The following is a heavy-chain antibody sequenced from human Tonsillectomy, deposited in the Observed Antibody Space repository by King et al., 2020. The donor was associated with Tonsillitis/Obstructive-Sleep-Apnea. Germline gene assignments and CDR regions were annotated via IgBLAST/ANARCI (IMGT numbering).Heavy chain of an antibody. D-gene: IGHD5-18*01. V-gene: IGHV3-30*15. CDR2: ISYDGSTK. J-gene: IGHJ4*02. CDR1: GFTFTNHA. CDR3: ARDPSGEGSGYNYGYNFFDY. Sequence: VQLVESGGGVVQPGRSLRLSCAASGFTFTNHAVHWVRQAPGMGLEWVAVISYDGSTKDYAHAVKGRFTISRDNSKNTLYLQMGGLRVEDTAVYYCARDPSGEGSGYNYGYNFFDYWGQGTLVTVSS.